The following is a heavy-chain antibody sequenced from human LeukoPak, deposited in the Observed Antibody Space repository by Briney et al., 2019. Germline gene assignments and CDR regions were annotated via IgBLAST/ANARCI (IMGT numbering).Heavy chain of an antibody. CDR3: ARVYGSGTLRAFDI. Sequence: ETLSLTCTVSGGSISSSSYYWGWIRQPPGKGLEWVSYISSSSSTIYYADSVKGRFTISRDNAKNSLYLQMNSLRAEDTAVYYCARVYGSGTLRAFDIWGQGTMVTVSS. J-gene: IGHJ3*02. D-gene: IGHD3-10*01. V-gene: IGHV3-48*01. CDR1: GGSISSSS. CDR2: ISSSSSTI.